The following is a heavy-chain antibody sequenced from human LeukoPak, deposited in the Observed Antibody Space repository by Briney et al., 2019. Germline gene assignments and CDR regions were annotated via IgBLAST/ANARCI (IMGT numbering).Heavy chain of an antibody. J-gene: IGHJ6*02. D-gene: IGHD3-9*01. V-gene: IGHV3-7*01. CDR2: IKQDGSEK. CDR1: GFTFSSYW. Sequence: QTGGSLRLSCAASGFTFSSYWMSWVRQAPGKGLEWVANIKQDGSEKYYVDSVKGRFTISRDNAKNSLYLQMNSLRAEDTAVYYCARDQTNGYFDWYYYYGMDVWGQGTTVTVSS. CDR3: ARDQTNGYFDWYYYYGMDV.